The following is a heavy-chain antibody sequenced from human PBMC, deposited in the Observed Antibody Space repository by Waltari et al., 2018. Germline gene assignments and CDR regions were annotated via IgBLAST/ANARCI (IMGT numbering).Heavy chain of an antibody. J-gene: IGHJ4*02. CDR1: GYTFTGYY. D-gene: IGHD1-26*01. V-gene: IGHV1-2*06. Sequence: QVQLVQSGAEVKKPGASVKVSCKASGYTFTGYYMPWVRQAPGPGLEWMGRCNPSSGGTNYAQKVQGRVTMTRDTSISTAYMELSRLRSDDTAVYYCARALVGATIEAVYYWGQGTLVTVSS. CDR2: CNPSSGGT. CDR3: ARALVGATIEAVYY.